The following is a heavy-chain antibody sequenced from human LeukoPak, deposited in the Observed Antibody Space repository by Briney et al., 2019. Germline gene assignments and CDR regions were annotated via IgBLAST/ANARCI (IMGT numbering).Heavy chain of an antibody. CDR3: TTDRVYMAYFDY. CDR1: GFXFSNAW. CDR2: IKSKTDGGTT. J-gene: IGHJ4*02. D-gene: IGHD6-13*01. Sequence: GSLRLSCAASGFXFSNAWMSWVRQAPGKGLEWVGRIKSKTDGGTTDYAAPVKGRFTISRDDSKNTLYLQMNSLKTEDTAVYYCTTDRVYMAYFDYWGQGTLVTVSS. V-gene: IGHV3-15*01.